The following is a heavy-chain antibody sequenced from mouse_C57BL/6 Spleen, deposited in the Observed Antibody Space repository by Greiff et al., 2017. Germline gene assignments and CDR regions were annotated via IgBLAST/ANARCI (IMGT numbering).Heavy chain of an antibody. CDR2: ISDGGSYT. CDR3: ARDWDYDRTVYAMDY. CDR1: GFTFSSYA. Sequence: EVQVVESGGGLVKPGGSLKLSCAASGFTFSSYAMSWVRQTPEKRLEWVATISDGGSYTYYPDNVKGRFTISRDNAKNNLYLQMSHLKSEDTAMYYCARDWDYDRTVYAMDYWGQGTSVTVSS. D-gene: IGHD2-4*01. J-gene: IGHJ4*01. V-gene: IGHV5-4*01.